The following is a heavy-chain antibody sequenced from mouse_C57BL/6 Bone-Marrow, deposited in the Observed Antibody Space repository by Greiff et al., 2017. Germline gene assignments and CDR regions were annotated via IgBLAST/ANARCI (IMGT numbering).Heavy chain of an antibody. V-gene: IGHV5-16*01. D-gene: IGHD3-3*01. CDR3: ARGPGRGDFDY. J-gene: IGHJ2*01. CDR2: INYDGSST. Sequence: EVKLVESEGGLVQPGSSMKLSCTASGFTFSDYYMAWVRQVPEKGLEWVANINYDGSSTYYLDSLKSRFIISRYNAKNILYLQMSSLKSEDTATYCCARGPGRGDFDYGGQGTTLTVSS. CDR1: GFTFSDYY.